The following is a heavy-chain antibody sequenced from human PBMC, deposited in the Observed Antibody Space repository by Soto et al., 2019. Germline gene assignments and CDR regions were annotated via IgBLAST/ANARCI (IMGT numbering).Heavy chain of an antibody. CDR3: ARDNLGDYYYYYGMDV. Sequence: SLRLSCAASGFTFSSYAKHWVRQAPGKGLEWVAVISHDGSNKYYADSVKGRFTISRDNSKNTLYLQMNSLRAEDTAVYYCARDNLGDYYYYYGMDVWGQGTTVTVSS. V-gene: IGHV3-30-3*01. J-gene: IGHJ6*02. CDR1: GFTFSSYA. CDR2: ISHDGSNK. D-gene: IGHD3-10*01.